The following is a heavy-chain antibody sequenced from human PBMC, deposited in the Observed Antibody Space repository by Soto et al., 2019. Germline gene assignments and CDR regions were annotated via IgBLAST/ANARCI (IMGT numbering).Heavy chain of an antibody. CDR1: SVSNAW. V-gene: IGHV3-15*07. CDR3: ATDALLWFGAYDY. D-gene: IGHD3-10*01. J-gene: IGHJ4*02. CDR2: IKRKTDGGTT. Sequence: SVSNAWMNWVRQAPGKGLEWVGRIKRKTDGGTTDYAAPVKGRFTISRDDSKNTLYLQMNSLKTEDTAVYYCATDALLWFGAYDYWGQGTLVTVSS.